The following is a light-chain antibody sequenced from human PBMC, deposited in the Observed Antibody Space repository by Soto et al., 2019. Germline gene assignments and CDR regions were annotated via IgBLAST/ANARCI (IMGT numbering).Light chain of an antibody. Sequence: QSALTQPPSASGSLGQSVTISCTGTSSDVGGYNYVSWHQQHPGKAPKVMIYEVTKRPPGVPDRFSGSKSGNTASLTVSGFQAEDEADYYCSSFAGGGNPVLLGGGTKVAV. V-gene: IGLV2-8*01. CDR3: SSFAGGGNPVL. J-gene: IGLJ2*01. CDR2: EVT. CDR1: SSDVGGYNY.